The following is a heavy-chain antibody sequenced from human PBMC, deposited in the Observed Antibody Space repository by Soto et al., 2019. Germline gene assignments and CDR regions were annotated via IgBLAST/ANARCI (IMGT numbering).Heavy chain of an antibody. CDR1: GFTFDDYA. V-gene: IGHV3-9*01. CDR2: ISWNSGSM. J-gene: IGHJ6*02. CDR3: AKGNWYEYYYGLDV. Sequence: EVQLVESGGGLVQPGRSLRLSCAASGFTFDDYAMHWVRQAPGKGLEWVSGISWNSGSMGYADSVKGRFTISRDNAKNSLYLQMNSLRAEDTAVYYCAKGNWYEYYYGLDVWGQGTAVTVAS. D-gene: IGHD1-1*01.